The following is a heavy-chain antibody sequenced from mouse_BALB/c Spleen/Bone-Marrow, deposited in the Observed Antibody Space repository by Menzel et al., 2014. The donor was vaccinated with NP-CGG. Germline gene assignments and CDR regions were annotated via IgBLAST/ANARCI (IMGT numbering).Heavy chain of an antibody. D-gene: IGHD1-3*01. CDR2: IYPGDGSS. V-gene: IGHV1S33*01. Sequence: SGPELVKPGALVKISCKASGYTFTSYDINWVKQRPGQGLEWIGWIYPGDGSSKYNEKFKGKATLTADKSSSTAYMQLSSLTSENSAVYFCARAPSMDYWGQGTSVTVPS. J-gene: IGHJ4*01. CDR1: GYTFTSYD. CDR3: ARAPSMDY.